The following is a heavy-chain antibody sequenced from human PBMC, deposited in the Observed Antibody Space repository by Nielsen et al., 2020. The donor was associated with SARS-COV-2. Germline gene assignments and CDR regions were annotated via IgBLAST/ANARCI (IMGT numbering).Heavy chain of an antibody. D-gene: IGHD2-21*02. CDR1: GFTFSDYY. J-gene: IGHJ4*02. CDR3: ARISDSAWYFDY. Sequence: GESLKISCAASGFTFSDYYMSWIRQPPGKGLEWVSYITRSSDYIDYVDPVKGRFTISRDNAKNSLCLQMNSLRAEDTALYHCARISDSAWYFDYWGQGTLVTVSS. V-gene: IGHV3-11*03. CDR2: ITRSSDYI.